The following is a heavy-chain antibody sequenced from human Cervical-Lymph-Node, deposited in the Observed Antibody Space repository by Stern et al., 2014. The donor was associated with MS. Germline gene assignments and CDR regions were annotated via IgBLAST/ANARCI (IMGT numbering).Heavy chain of an antibody. CDR3: ARGYGGYGALDF. D-gene: IGHD4-17*01. CDR2: IYNSGSA. J-gene: IGHJ3*01. CDR1: GASISTGGYY. V-gene: IGHV4-31*03. Sequence: VQLVESGPGLVKPSQTLSLTCTVSGASISTGGYYWSWIRQHPGKVLAWIGYIYNSGSAFHTPSLKSRLTISVDTSKNQLSLKLNSVTAADTAVYYCARGYGGYGALDFWGQGTMVTVSS.